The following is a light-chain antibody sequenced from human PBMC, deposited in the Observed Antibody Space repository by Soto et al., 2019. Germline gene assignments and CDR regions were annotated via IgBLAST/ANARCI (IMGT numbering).Light chain of an antibody. CDR3: QSRGSAPGI. J-gene: IGKJ5*01. V-gene: IGKV3-20*01. Sequence: LAWYQRKPGQAPRLLIYGASSRATGIPDRFSGSVSGTGFPHTICVLDPENFAESFCQSRGSAPGIFWQGTRLEIK. CDR2: GAS.